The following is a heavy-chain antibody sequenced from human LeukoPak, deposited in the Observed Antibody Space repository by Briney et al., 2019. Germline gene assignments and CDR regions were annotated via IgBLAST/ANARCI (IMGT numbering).Heavy chain of an antibody. J-gene: IGHJ3*02. CDR2: IYISGST. Sequence: SETLSLTCTVSGGSISSGSYYWTWPRQPAGTGLEWIGRIYISGSTNYNPALKSRVTISVDTSKNQLSLKLSSVTAADTAVYYCAGTSTVVTREAFDIWGQGTMVTVSS. V-gene: IGHV4-61*02. CDR1: GGSISSGSYY. D-gene: IGHD4-23*01. CDR3: AGTSTVVTREAFDI.